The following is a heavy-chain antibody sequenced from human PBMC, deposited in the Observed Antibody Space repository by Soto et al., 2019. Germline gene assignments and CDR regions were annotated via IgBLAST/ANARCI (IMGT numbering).Heavy chain of an antibody. CDR2: IIYSGGI. V-gene: IGHV4-34*12. CDR3: VRHAQWIIRAY. D-gene: IGHD5-12*01. CDR1: GGSFSGYY. Sequence: PSETLSLTCAVYGGSFSGYYWSWIRQPPGKGLEWIGGIIYSGGIKYNPSLKSRLTLFVDTSKNQFSLKLSSVTAADTAVYYCVRHAQWIIRAYWGQGSLVT. J-gene: IGHJ4*02.